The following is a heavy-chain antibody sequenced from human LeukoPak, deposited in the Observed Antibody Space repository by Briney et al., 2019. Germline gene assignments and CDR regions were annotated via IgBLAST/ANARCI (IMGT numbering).Heavy chain of an antibody. CDR3: AGGPGIPFY. CDR1: GASISSYY. D-gene: IGHD1-14*01. V-gene: IGHV4-4*07. Sequence: PSGTLSLTCTVSGASISSYYWIWIRQPAGKGLEWIGRIYTSGDINYNPSLQSRVTMSIDTSKSQFSLNLSSVTAADTSVYYCAGGPGIPFYWGQGTLVTVSS. CDR2: IYTSGDI. J-gene: IGHJ4*02.